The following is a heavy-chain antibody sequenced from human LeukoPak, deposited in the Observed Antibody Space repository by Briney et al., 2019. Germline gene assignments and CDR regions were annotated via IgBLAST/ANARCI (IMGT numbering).Heavy chain of an antibody. Sequence: SQTLSLTCTVSGGSISSGGYYWSWIRQHPGKGLEWIGYTYYSGSTYYNPSLKSRVTISVDTSKNQFSLKLSSVTAADTAVYYRAREEDGVGAKIDYWGQGTLVTVSS. D-gene: IGHD1-26*01. J-gene: IGHJ4*02. CDR1: GGSISSGGYY. CDR2: TYYSGST. CDR3: AREEDGVGAKIDY. V-gene: IGHV4-31*03.